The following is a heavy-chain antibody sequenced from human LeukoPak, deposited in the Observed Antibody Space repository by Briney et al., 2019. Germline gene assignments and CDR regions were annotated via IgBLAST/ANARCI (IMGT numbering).Heavy chain of an antibody. CDR2: ISYDGSNK. V-gene: IGHV3-30-3*01. D-gene: IGHD3-3*01. CDR3: AKELRFLEPNWFDP. CDR1: GFTFSSYA. J-gene: IGHJ5*02. Sequence: GGSLRLSCAASGFTFSSYAMHWVRQAPGKGLEWVAVISYDGSNKYYADSVKGRFTISRDNSKNTLYLQMNSLRAEDTAVYYCAKELRFLEPNWFDPWGQGTLVTVSS.